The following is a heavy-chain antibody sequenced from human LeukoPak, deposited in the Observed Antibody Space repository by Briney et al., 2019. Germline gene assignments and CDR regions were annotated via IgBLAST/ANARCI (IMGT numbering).Heavy chain of an antibody. Sequence: GTSLRLSCEASGFTLSTYGTHWVRQAPGKGLEWVAVLASDGKTTYYADSVKGRFTISRDNSKNTPYLQMNSLRAEDTAVYYCARDLILADNGGSSAHDFWGQGTLVTVSS. J-gene: IGHJ4*02. CDR2: LASDGKTT. D-gene: IGHD2-15*01. V-gene: IGHV3-30*03. CDR3: ARDLILADNGGSSAHDF. CDR1: GFTLSTYG.